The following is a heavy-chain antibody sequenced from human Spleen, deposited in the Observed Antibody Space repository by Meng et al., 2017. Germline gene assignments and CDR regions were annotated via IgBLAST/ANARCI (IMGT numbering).Heavy chain of an antibody. J-gene: IGHJ4*02. CDR3: ARGPTTMAHDFDY. Sequence: GSGFLTVSLTLALACLILGGSFGGYDWSWISQPPGKGLDWIGDIKHSGSTNYNPYLESRATISVDTSQNNLSLKLSSETAADSAVYYCARGPTTMAHDFDYWGQGTLVTVSS. V-gene: IGHV4-34*01. D-gene: IGHD4-11*01. CDR2: IKHSGST. CDR1: GGSFGGYD.